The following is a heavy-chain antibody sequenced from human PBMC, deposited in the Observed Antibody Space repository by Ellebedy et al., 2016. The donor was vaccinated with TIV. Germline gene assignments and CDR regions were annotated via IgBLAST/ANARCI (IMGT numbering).Heavy chain of an antibody. J-gene: IGHJ3*02. CDR3: ARDLSSGYPSDVFDI. CDR1: GFIFSTYS. CDR2: ISSSSRTV. D-gene: IGHD6-19*01. V-gene: IGHV3-48*02. Sequence: GESLKISXAGSGFIFSTYSMNWVRQAPGKGLEWVSYISSSSRTVYYADSVEGRFTISRDNAKKSLYLQMNSLSDEDTAVYYCARDLSSGYPSDVFDIWGQGTMVTV.